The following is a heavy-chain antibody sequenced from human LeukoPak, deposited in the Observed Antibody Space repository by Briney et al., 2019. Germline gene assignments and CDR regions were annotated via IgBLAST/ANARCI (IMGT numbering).Heavy chain of an antibody. V-gene: IGHV4-59*01. J-gene: IGHJ5*02. CDR2: IYYSGST. CDR1: GGSISSYY. Sequence: SETLSLTCTVSGGSISSYYWSWIRQPPGKGLEWIGYIYYSGSTNYNPSLKSRVTISVDTSKNQFSLKLSSVTAADTAVYYCARGKSSSWANWFDPWGQGTLVTVS. D-gene: IGHD6-13*01. CDR3: ARGKSSSWANWFDP.